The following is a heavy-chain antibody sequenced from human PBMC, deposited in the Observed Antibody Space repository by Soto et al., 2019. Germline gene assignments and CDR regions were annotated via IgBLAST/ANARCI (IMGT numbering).Heavy chain of an antibody. Sequence: PSWRLAIASTSCSGSISISVVTGSLQPPGKGLEWIGYIYYSGSTNYNPSLKSRVTISVDTSKNQFSPKLSSVTAADTAVYYCARQVPGVYYYYYYMDVWGKGTTVTVSS. D-gene: IGHD2-8*01. J-gene: IGHJ6*03. CDR2: IYYSGST. CDR3: ARQVPGVYYYYYYMDV. V-gene: IGHV4-59*08. CDR1: SGSISISV.